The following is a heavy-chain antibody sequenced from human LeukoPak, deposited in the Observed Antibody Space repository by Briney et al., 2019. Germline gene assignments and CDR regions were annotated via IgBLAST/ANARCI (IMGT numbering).Heavy chain of an antibody. Sequence: PSETLSLTCTVSGDSISTYYWSWIRQPPGKGLEWIGYISNSVYTNYNPSLTSRVTMSVDTSKNQFSLKLTSVAAADTAVYFCARGGTPGYSSGRIDYWGQGTLVTVSS. V-gene: IGHV4-4*09. CDR3: ARGGTPGYSSGRIDY. J-gene: IGHJ4*02. D-gene: IGHD6-19*01. CDR1: GDSISTYY. CDR2: ISNSVYT.